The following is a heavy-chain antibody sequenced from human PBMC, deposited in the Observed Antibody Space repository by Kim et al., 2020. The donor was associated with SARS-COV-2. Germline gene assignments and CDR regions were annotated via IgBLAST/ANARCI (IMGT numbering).Heavy chain of an antibody. CDR3: ARNARRYF. CDR2: IYYSGST. J-gene: IGHJ2*01. V-gene: IGHV4-31*03. CDR1: GGSITSVGNY. Sequence: SETLSPTCTVSGGSITSVGNYWSWLRQHPGKGPEWIGYIYYSGSTAYNPSLQSRVTISLDTSKNQLSLNLRSVTAADTAIYYCARNARRYF.